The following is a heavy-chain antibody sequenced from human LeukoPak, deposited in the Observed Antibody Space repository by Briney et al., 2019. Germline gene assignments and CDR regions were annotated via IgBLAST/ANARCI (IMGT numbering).Heavy chain of an antibody. V-gene: IGHV3-74*01. Sequence: PGGSLRLSCAASGFTFSSYWMHWVRQAPGKGLVWVSRINSDGSSRSYADSVKGRFTISRDNAKNMLYLQMNSLRAEDTAVYYCARDLGGDRTFDYWGQGTLVTVSS. D-gene: IGHD2-21*02. J-gene: IGHJ4*02. CDR1: GFTFSSYW. CDR3: ARDLGGDRTFDY. CDR2: INSDGSSR.